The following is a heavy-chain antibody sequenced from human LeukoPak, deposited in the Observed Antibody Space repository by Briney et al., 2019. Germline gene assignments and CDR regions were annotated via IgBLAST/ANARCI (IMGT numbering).Heavy chain of an antibody. CDR1: GFTFSSYA. Sequence: GGSLRLSCAASGFTFSSYAMSWVRQAPGKGLEWVSAISGSGGSTYYADSVKGRFTISRDNSKNTLYLQMNSLRAEDTAVYYCAKSLGYFGSGSYLESWGQGTLVTVSS. CDR3: AKSLGYFGSGSYLES. V-gene: IGHV3-23*01. J-gene: IGHJ4*02. D-gene: IGHD3-10*01. CDR2: ISGSGGST.